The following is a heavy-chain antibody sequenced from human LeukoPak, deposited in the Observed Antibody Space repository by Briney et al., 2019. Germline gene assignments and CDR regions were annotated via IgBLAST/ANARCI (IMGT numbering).Heavy chain of an antibody. J-gene: IGHJ4*02. Sequence: SETLSLTCTVSGGSISSYYWSWIRQSPGKGLEWIGYIYYSGSANYNPSLESRVTISVDTSKNQFSLKLSSVTAADTAVYYCAREYYASGNSSPSHSDYWGQGTLVTVSS. CDR1: GGSISSYY. CDR2: IYYSGSA. V-gene: IGHV4-59*01. CDR3: AREYYASGNSSPSHSDY. D-gene: IGHD3-10*01.